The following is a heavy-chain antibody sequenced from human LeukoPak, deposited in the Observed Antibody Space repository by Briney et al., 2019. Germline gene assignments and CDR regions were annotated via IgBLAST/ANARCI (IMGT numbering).Heavy chain of an antibody. V-gene: IGHV3-30-3*01. CDR1: GFVFSNYA. J-gene: IGHJ6*02. Sequence: GGSLRLSCSASGFVFSNYAMFWARQAPGKGLEWVAVVSFGGTNKEYAATVKGRFTVSRDNSKNTLYLRMNSLRPGDTAVYYCARGGIAEVEFYYYGMDVWGQGTTVAV. D-gene: IGHD6-13*01. CDR3: ARGGIAEVEFYYYGMDV. CDR2: VSFGGTNK.